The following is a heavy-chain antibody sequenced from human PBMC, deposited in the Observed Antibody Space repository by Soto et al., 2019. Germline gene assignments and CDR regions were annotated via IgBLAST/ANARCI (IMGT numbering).Heavy chain of an antibody. CDR3: AKDSGDYGSGAHDY. CDR1: GFTFDDYA. V-gene: IGHV3-9*01. D-gene: IGHD3-10*01. J-gene: IGHJ4*02. Sequence: EVQLVESGGGLVQPGRSLRLSCAASGFTFDDYAMHWVRRAPGKGMEWVSGISWNSGSIGHADSVKGRVTIPRDNAKNSLYLQMNSLRAEDTALYYCAKDSGDYGSGAHDYWGQGTLVTVYS. CDR2: ISWNSGSI.